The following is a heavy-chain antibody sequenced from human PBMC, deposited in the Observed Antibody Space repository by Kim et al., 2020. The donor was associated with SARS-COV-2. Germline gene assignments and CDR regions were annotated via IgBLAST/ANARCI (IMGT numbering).Heavy chain of an antibody. CDR1: GLTFSASA. J-gene: IGHJ5*02. V-gene: IGHV3-73*01. Sequence: GGSLRLSCAAPGLTFSASAIHWVRQASGRGLEWIGHIRSKSNNYATKYAASVRGRFTVFRDDSENTAHLLMNSLKTEDTAVYYCIRHIEYTGPSPWGQGSLFIVSS. CDR3: IRHIEYTGPSP. D-gene: IGHD5-18*01. CDR2: IRSKSNNYAT.